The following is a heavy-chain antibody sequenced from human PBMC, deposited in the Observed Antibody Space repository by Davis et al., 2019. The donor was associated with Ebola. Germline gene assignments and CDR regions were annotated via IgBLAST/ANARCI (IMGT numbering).Heavy chain of an antibody. CDR2: ISYDGSNK. CDR3: ARELRRVAARPVYKLGLYYYMDV. V-gene: IGHV3-30*03. Sequence: PGGSLRLSCAASGFTFSSYGMHWVRQAPGKGLEWVAVISYDGSNKYYADSVKGRFTISRDNSKNTLYLQMNSLRSEDTAVYYCARELRRVAARPVYKLGLYYYMDVWGKGTTVTVSS. CDR1: GFTFSSYG. D-gene: IGHD6-6*01. J-gene: IGHJ6*03.